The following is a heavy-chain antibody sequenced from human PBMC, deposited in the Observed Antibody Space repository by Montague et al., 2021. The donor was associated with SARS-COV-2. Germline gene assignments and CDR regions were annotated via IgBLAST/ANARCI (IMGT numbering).Heavy chain of an antibody. J-gene: IGHJ4*02. Sequence: SLRLYCAASGFTFNSYSMSWVRQSPGKGLEWVSVIYSGDRGTYYADAVKGRFTISRDNSKNTLYLQMHNLRAEETAKYYCAKGRYSAYVLDYWGPGTQVTVSS. CDR1: GFTFNSYS. CDR2: IYSGDRGT. D-gene: IGHD5-18*01. V-gene: IGHV3-23*03. CDR3: AKGRYSAYVLDY.